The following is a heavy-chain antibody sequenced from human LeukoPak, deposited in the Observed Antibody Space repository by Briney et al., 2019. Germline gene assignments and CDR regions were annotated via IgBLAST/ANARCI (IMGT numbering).Heavy chain of an antibody. D-gene: IGHD4-17*01. Sequence: SETLSLTCTVSGGSISSSSYFWGWIRQPPGKGLEWIGSIYYSGSTYYNPSLKSRVTISVDTSKNQFSLKLSSVTAADTAVYYCARGTMTTVTYYFDYWGQGTLVTVSS. CDR3: ARGTMTTVTYYFDY. J-gene: IGHJ4*02. CDR1: GGSISSSSYF. CDR2: IYYSGST. V-gene: IGHV4-39*07.